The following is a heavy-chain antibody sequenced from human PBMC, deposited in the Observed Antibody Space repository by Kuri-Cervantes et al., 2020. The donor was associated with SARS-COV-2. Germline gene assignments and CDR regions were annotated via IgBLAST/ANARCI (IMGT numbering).Heavy chain of an antibody. CDR3: AREITGVRLRWRRVDY. CDR2: INHSGST. D-gene: IGHD4-23*01. V-gene: IGHV4-34*01. Sequence: GSLRLSCAAYGGSFSGYYWSWIRQPPGKGLEWIGEINHSGSTNYNPSLKSRVTISVDTSKNQFSLKLSSVTAADTAVYYCAREITGVRLRWRRVDYWGQGTLVTVSS. J-gene: IGHJ4*02. CDR1: GGSFSGYY.